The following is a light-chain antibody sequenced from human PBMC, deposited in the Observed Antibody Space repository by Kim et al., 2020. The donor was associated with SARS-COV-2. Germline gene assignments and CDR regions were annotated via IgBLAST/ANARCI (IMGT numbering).Light chain of an antibody. Sequence: SATPGQTANITCFRDKLGTKDGSWYQHRPGQTPVLVIYHRVKRPSGIPERFSASNAGSTATLTISGTQPTDEADYYCQAWDSNTKIFGSGTQLTVL. CDR3: QAWDSNTKI. V-gene: IGLV3-1*01. CDR2: HRV. J-gene: IGLJ7*01. CDR1: KLGTKD.